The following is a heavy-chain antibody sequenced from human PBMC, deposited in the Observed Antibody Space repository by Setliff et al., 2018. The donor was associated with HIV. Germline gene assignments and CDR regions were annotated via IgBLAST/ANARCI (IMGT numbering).Heavy chain of an antibody. CDR1: GYSFTNSW. CDR2: IYPGDSDA. CDR3: ARALDFLTEQLNWFFPL. V-gene: IGHV5-51*01. J-gene: IGHJ2*01. Sequence: GESLKISCKGSGYSFTNSWIGWARQMPGKGLEWMGIIYPGDSDAKYNPSFQGQVTISADKSISTAYLQWSSLKASDTAIYYCARALDFLTEQLNWFFPLWGRGTLVTVSS. D-gene: IGHD3-9*01.